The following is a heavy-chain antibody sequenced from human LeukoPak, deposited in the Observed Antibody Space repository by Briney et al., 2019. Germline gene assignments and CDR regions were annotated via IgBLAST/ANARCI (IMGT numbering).Heavy chain of an antibody. CDR2: TNSDGSRT. Sequence: GSLRLSCAASGFTFSTYWMHWVRQAPGKGLVWVSRTNSDGSRTDYADSVKGRFTISRDNAENTLYLQMNSLRVEDTAVYYCARDRGINMVRGVIDYWGQGTPVTVSS. V-gene: IGHV3-74*01. CDR1: GFTFSTYW. CDR3: ARDRGINMVRGVIDY. D-gene: IGHD3-10*01. J-gene: IGHJ4*02.